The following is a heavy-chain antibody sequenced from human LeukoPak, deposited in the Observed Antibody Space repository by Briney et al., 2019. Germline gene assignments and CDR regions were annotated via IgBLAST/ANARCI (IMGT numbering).Heavy chain of an antibody. J-gene: IGHJ4*02. V-gene: IGHV4-39*01. CDR2: IYYSGST. CDR1: GGPISSGGYY. D-gene: IGHD2-2*02. Sequence: SETLSLTCTVSGGPISSGGYYWGWIRQPPGKGLEWIGSIYYSGSTYYNPSLKSRVTISVDMSKNQFSLTLSSVTAADTAVFYCASTFCSSTNCYRTPPRNFDYWGQGTLVTVSA. CDR3: ASTFCSSTNCYRTPPRNFDY.